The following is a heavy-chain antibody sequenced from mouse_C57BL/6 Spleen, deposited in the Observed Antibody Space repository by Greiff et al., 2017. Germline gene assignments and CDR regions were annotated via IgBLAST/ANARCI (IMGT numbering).Heavy chain of an antibody. D-gene: IGHD1-1*01. CDR1: GFTFSDYY. J-gene: IGHJ3*01. CDR2: INYDGSST. CDR3: AREDGSSWGFAY. V-gene: IGHV5-16*01. Sequence: EVKLVESEGGLVQPGSSMKLSCTASGFTFSDYYMAWVRQVPEKGLEWVANINYDGSSTYYLDSLKSRFIISRDNAKNILYLQMSSLKSEDTATYYCAREDGSSWGFAYWGQGTLVTVSA.